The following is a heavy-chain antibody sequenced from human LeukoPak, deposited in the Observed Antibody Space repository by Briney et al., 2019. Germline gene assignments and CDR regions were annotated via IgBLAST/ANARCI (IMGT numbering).Heavy chain of an antibody. J-gene: IGHJ5*02. V-gene: IGHV1-2*02. CDR3: ARGDKKENLPGPSGYFDP. CDR1: GYTFSAYH. CDR2: INPNSGGT. D-gene: IGHD3-10*01. Sequence: ASVKVSCKASGYTFSAYHIHWVRQAPGQGLEWMGWINPNSGGTNFAPKFHGRVSMTRDTSLNTAYMELSSLRSDDTAVYYCARGDKKENLPGPSGYFDPWGQGSLVTVSS.